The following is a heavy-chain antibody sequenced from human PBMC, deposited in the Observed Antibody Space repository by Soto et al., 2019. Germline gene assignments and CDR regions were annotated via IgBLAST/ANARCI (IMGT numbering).Heavy chain of an antibody. J-gene: IGHJ6*02. CDR3: AREKITMVRGVLYYYYGMDV. V-gene: IGHV4-31*03. D-gene: IGHD3-10*01. CDR2: IYYSGST. Sequence: SETLSLTCTVSGGSISSGGYYWSWIRQHPGEGLEWIGYIYYSGSTYYNPPLKSRVTISVDTSKNQFSLKLSSVTAADTAVYYCAREKITMVRGVLYYYYGMDVWGQGTMVTVS. CDR1: GGSISSGGYY.